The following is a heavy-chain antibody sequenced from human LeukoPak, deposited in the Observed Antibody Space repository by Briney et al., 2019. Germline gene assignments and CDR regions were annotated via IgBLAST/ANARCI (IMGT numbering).Heavy chain of an antibody. J-gene: IGHJ4*02. CDR2: ISAYNGNT. Sequence: ASVKVSCKASGYTFTSYYMHWVRQAPGQGLEWMGWISAYNGNTNYAQKLQGRVTMTTDTSTSTAYMELRSLRSDDTAVYYCARDRGIAVAGTLFDYWGQGTLVTVSS. V-gene: IGHV1-18*04. CDR1: GYTFTSYY. CDR3: ARDRGIAVAGTLFDY. D-gene: IGHD6-19*01.